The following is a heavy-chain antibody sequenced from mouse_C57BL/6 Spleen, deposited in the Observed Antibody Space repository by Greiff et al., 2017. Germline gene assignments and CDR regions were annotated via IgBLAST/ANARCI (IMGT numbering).Heavy chain of an antibody. CDR1: GYAFSSSW. V-gene: IGHV1-82*01. J-gene: IGHJ3*01. CDR3: ASEGDGIFAY. D-gene: IGHD3-3*01. Sequence: QVQLQQSGPELVKPGASVKISCKASGYAFSSSWMNWVKQRPGKGLEWIGRIYPGDGDTNYNGKFKGKATLNADKSSSTAYMRLSSLTSEDSEVYFCASEGDGIFAYWGQGTLVTVAA. CDR2: IYPGDGDT.